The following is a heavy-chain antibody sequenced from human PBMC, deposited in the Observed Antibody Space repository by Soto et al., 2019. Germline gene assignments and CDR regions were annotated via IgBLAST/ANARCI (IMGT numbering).Heavy chain of an antibody. CDR1: GFTFSSYA. CDR2: ISGSGGST. CDR3: AKVDRSGPDYYYGMDV. Sequence: SGGSLRLSCAASGFTFSSYAMSWVRQAPGKGLEWVSAISGSGGSTYYADSVKGRFTISRDNSKSTLYLQMNSLRAEDTAVYYCAKVDRSGPDYYYGMDVWGQGTTVTVSS. V-gene: IGHV3-23*01. D-gene: IGHD3-22*01. J-gene: IGHJ6*02.